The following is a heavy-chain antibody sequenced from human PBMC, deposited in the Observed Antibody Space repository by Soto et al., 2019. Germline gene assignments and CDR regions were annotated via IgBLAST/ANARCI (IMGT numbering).Heavy chain of an antibody. Sequence: PGESLKLSCKGSGYTFTPYWIGWVRQMPGKGLEWMGIIYPGDSDTRYSPSFQGQVTISADKSITTAYLQWSSLKASDTAMYYCARHQEAATATTWDAFDFWGQGTMVTVSS. D-gene: IGHD6-13*01. J-gene: IGHJ3*01. V-gene: IGHV5-51*01. CDR3: ARHQEAATATTWDAFDF. CDR2: IYPGDSDT. CDR1: GYTFTPYW.